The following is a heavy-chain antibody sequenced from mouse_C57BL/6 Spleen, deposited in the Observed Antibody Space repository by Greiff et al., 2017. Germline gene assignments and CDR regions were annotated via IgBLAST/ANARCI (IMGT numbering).Heavy chain of an antibody. CDR1: GYTFTSYW. CDR3: GSRLYDYPLAY. CDR2: IHPNSGST. J-gene: IGHJ3*01. V-gene: IGHV1-64*01. Sequence: VQLQQPGAELVKPGASVKLSCKASGYTFTSYWMHWVKQRPGQGLEWIGMIHPNSGSTNYNEKFKSKATLTVDKSSSTAYMQLSSLTSEDSAVYYCGSRLYDYPLAYWGQGTLVTVSA. D-gene: IGHD2-4*01.